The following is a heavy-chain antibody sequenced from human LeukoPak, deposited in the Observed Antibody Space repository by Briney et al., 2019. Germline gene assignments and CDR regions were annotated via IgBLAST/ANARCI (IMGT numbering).Heavy chain of an antibody. CDR2: ISYDGSSK. Sequence: GGSLRLSCAASGFTFSTYAMHWVRQAPGKGLEWVAVISYDGSSKYYADSVKGRFTISRDNSKNTLYLQMNSLRAEDTAVYYCARATTYDILTGYFDYWGQGTLVTVSS. CDR3: ARATTYDILTGYFDY. V-gene: IGHV3-30*04. J-gene: IGHJ4*02. D-gene: IGHD3-9*01. CDR1: GFTFSTYA.